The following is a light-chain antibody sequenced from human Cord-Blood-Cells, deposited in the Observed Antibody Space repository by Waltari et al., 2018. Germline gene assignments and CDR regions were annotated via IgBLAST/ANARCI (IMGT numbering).Light chain of an antibody. CDR3: SSYTSSSTWV. CDR2: DVS. CDR1: SSDVGGYNY. V-gene: IGLV2-14*01. Sequence: QSARTQPASVSGSPGQSITISCTGTSSDVGGYNYVSWYQQHPGKAPKLMIYDVSKRPSGVYTRFSGSKSGHTAALTISGLQAEDEADYYCSSYTSSSTWVFGGGTKLTVL. J-gene: IGLJ3*02.